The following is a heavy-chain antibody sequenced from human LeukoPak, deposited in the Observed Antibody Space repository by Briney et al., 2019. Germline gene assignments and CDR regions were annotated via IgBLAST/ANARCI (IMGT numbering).Heavy chain of an antibody. CDR2: ISYDGSNK. J-gene: IGHJ4*02. Sequence: GGSLRLSCAASGFTFSSYGMHWFRQAPGKGLEWVAVISYDGSNKYYADSVKGRFTISRDNSKNTLYLQMNSLRAEDTAVYYCAKQVAGGQIDYWGQGTLVTVSS. CDR1: GFTFSSYG. CDR3: AKQVAGGQIDY. V-gene: IGHV3-30*18. D-gene: IGHD6-19*01.